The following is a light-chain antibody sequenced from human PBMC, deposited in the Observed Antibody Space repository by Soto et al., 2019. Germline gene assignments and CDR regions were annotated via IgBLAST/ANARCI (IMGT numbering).Light chain of an antibody. J-gene: IGKJ1*01. CDR2: LGS. V-gene: IGKV2-28*01. CDR3: IQALQTPRT. CDR1: QSLLHSNGYNY. Sequence: DIVMTQSPLSLPVTPGEPASISCRSSQSLLHSNGYNYLDWYLQKPGQSPQLLIYLGSNRASGVPDRFSGSGSGTDFTLKISRVEAEDVGVYYCIQALQTPRTFGQGPKVEIK.